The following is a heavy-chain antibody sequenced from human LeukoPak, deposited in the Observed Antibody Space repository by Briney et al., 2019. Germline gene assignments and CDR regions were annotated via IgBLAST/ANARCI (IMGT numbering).Heavy chain of an antibody. J-gene: IGHJ6*02. V-gene: IGHV3-23*01. Sequence: GGSLRLSCAASGFTFSSYAMSWVRQAPGKGLEWVSAISGSGGSTYYADSVKGRFTISRDNAKNSLYLQMNSLRAEDTAVYYCARDLYSGYRGPDYYYGMDVWGQGTTVTVSS. CDR1: GFTFSSYA. D-gene: IGHD5-12*01. CDR3: ARDLYSGYRGPDYYYGMDV. CDR2: ISGSGGST.